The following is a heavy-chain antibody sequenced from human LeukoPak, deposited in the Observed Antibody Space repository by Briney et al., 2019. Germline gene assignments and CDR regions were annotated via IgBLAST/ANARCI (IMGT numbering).Heavy chain of an antibody. V-gene: IGHV3-23*01. Sequence: PGGSLRLSCAASGFXFSSYGISWVRQAPGKGLEWVSHISPTAGTTYYANSVKGRFTISRENSKSTLYLQMNSLRAEDTAVYYCAKRTGLDAFDIWGQGTMVIVSS. CDR2: ISPTAGTT. J-gene: IGHJ3*02. CDR1: GFXFSSYG. CDR3: AKRTGLDAFDI.